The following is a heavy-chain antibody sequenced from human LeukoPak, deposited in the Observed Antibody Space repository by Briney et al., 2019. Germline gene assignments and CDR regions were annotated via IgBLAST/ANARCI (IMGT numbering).Heavy chain of an antibody. J-gene: IGHJ5*02. Sequence: GGSLRLSCSASGFTFSSYAMHWVRQAPGKGLEYVSAISSNGGSTYYADSVKGRSTISRGNSKNTLYLQMSSLRAEDTAVYYCARDRMGSGWYNWLDPWGQGTLVTVSS. CDR2: ISSNGGST. D-gene: IGHD6-19*01. CDR1: GFTFSSYA. CDR3: ARDRMGSGWYNWLDP. V-gene: IGHV3-64D*06.